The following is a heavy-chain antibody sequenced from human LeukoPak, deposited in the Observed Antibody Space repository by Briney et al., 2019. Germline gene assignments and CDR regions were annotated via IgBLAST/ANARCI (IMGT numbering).Heavy chain of an antibody. Sequence: PSETLSLTCTVSGYSISSGYYWGWIRQPPGKGLEWIGSIYHSGSTYYNPSLKSRVTISVDTSKNQFSLKLSSVTAADTAVYHCARDTGWLLLRGVIDYWGQGTLVTVSS. D-gene: IGHD3-22*01. V-gene: IGHV4-38-2*02. CDR3: ARDTGWLLLRGVIDY. CDR2: IYHSGST. CDR1: GYSISSGYY. J-gene: IGHJ4*02.